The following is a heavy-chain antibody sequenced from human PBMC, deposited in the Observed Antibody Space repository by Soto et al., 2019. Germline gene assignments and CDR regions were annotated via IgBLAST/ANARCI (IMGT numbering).Heavy chain of an antibody. CDR3: ARHEDYYYYGMDV. CDR1: GYSFTSYW. V-gene: IGHV5-10-1*01. CDR2: IDPSDSYT. J-gene: IGHJ6*02. Sequence: VESLKISCKGSGYSFTSYWISSVRQMPGKGLEWMGRIDPSDSYTNYSPSFQGHVTISADKSISTAYLQWSSLKASDTAMYYCARHEDYYYYGMDVWGQGTTVTVSS.